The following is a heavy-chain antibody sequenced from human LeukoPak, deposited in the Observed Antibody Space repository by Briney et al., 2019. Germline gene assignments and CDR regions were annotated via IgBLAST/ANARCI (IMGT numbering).Heavy chain of an antibody. D-gene: IGHD3-10*01. Sequence: SETLSLTCTVSGGSISSYYWNWIRQPPGKGLEWIGYISYSGSTSYSPSLKSRVTISLDTSEKQLSLKLSSVTAADTAVYFCAGDTYGSDYWGQGTLVTVSS. CDR2: ISYSGST. V-gene: IGHV4-59*01. J-gene: IGHJ4*02. CDR3: AGDTYGSDY. CDR1: GGSISSYY.